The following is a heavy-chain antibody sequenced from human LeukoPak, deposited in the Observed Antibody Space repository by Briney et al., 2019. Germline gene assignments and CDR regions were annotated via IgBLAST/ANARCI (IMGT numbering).Heavy chain of an antibody. V-gene: IGHV1-69*06. CDR3: ARHYYDSGSPICLDV. CDR2: IIPIFGTA. J-gene: IGHJ6*04. Sequence: ASVKVSCKASGGTFSSYAISWVRQAPGQGLEWMGGIIPIFGTANYAQKFQGRVTITADKSTSTAYMELSSLRSEDTAVYYCARHYYDSGSPICLDVWGKGTTVTISS. D-gene: IGHD3-10*01. CDR1: GGTFSSYA.